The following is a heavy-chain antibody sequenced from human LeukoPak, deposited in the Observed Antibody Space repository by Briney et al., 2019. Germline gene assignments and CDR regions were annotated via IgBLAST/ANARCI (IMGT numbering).Heavy chain of an antibody. CDR1: GFTFSSYW. J-gene: IGHJ5*02. Sequence: GGSLRLSCAASGFTFSSYWMHWVRQAPGKGLVWVSRINSDGSSTTYADSVKGRFTISRDNAKNTPYLQMNSLRAEDTAVYYCVRGRTSFDPWGQGTLDTVSS. CDR2: INSDGSST. CDR3: VRGRTSFDP. V-gene: IGHV3-74*01. D-gene: IGHD1-14*01.